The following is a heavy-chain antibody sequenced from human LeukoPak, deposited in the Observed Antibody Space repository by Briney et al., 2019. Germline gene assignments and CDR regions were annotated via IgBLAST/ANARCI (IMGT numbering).Heavy chain of an antibody. CDR1: RGTFSSYA. Sequence: APVKVSCKASRGTFSSYAISWVRQAPGQGLEWMGRIIPIFGIANYAQKFQGRVTITADKSTSTAYMELSSLRSEDTAVYYCARVPTYYYDSSGYHYYGMDVWGQGTTVTVSS. CDR2: IIPIFGIA. V-gene: IGHV1-69*04. J-gene: IGHJ6*02. CDR3: ARVPTYYYDSSGYHYYGMDV. D-gene: IGHD3-22*01.